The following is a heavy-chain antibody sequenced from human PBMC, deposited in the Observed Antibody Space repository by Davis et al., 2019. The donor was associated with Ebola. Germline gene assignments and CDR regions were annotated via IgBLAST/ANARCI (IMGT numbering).Heavy chain of an antibody. J-gene: IGHJ6*02. CDR2: ISGDGGST. D-gene: IGHD2-2*02. CDR1: GFTFDDYA. CDR3: AKGEYCSSTSCYRGEWRYYYYGMDV. V-gene: IGHV3-43*02. Sequence: PGGSLRLSCAASGFTFDDYAMHWVRQAPGKGLEWVSLISGDGGSTYYADSVKGRFTISRDNSKNTLYLQMNSLRAEDTAVYYCAKGEYCSSTSCYRGEWRYYYYGMDVWGQGTTVTVSS.